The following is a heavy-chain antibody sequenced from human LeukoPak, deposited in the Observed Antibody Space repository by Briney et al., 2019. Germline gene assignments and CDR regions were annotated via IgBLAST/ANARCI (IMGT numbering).Heavy chain of an antibody. D-gene: IGHD2-2*01. V-gene: IGHV3-30*02. CDR2: IRYDGSDK. CDR1: GFTFSSYG. J-gene: IGHJ4*02. CDR3: ASLGYCGSTSCYVTDY. Sequence: PGGSLRLSCAASGFTFSSYGMHWVRQAPGKGLEWVAFIRYDGSDKYYADSVKGRFTISRDNSKSTLYLQMNSLRAEDTAVYYCASLGYCGSTSCYVTDYWGQGTLVTVSS.